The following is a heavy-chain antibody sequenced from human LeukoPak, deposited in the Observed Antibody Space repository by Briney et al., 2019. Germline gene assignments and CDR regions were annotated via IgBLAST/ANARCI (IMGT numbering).Heavy chain of an antibody. CDR1: GYSISSGYY. J-gene: IGHJ3*02. V-gene: IGHV4-38-2*02. CDR3: ARCIAVAGDAFDI. Sequence: PSETLSLTCSVSGYSISSGYYWGWIRQPPGKGLEWIGSIYYSGSTYYNPSLKSRVTISVDTSKNQFSLKLSSVTAADTAVYYCARCIAVAGDAFDIWGQGTMVTVSS. CDR2: IYYSGST. D-gene: IGHD6-19*01.